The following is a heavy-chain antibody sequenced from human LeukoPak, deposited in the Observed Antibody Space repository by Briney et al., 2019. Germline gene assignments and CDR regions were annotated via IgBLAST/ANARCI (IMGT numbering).Heavy chain of an antibody. V-gene: IGHV1-18*01. D-gene: IGHD3-22*01. J-gene: IGHJ4*02. Sequence: ASVKVSCKASGYTFTSYGISWVRQAPGQGLEWMGWISAYNGNTNYAQKLQGRVTMTTDTSTSTAYMELRSLRSDDTAVYYCAREGERAPGYYYDSSGYPYWGQGTLVTVSS. CDR1: GYTFTSYG. CDR2: ISAYNGNT. CDR3: AREGERAPGYYYDSSGYPY.